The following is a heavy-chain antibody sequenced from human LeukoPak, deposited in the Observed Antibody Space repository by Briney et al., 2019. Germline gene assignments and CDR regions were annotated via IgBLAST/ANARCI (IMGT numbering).Heavy chain of an antibody. D-gene: IGHD6-19*01. Sequence: ASVKVSCKASGYTFTGYYMRWVRQAPGQGLEWMGWINPNSGGTNYAQKFQGRVTMTRDTSISTAYMELSRLRSDDTAVYYCARDPGEGIAVAGGDYWGQGTLVTVSS. J-gene: IGHJ4*02. V-gene: IGHV1-2*02. CDR3: ARDPGEGIAVAGGDY. CDR1: GYTFTGYY. CDR2: INPNSGGT.